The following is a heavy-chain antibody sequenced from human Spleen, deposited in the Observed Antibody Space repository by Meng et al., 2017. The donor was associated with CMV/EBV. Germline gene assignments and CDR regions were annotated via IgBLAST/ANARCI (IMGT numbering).Heavy chain of an antibody. V-gene: IGHV2-70D*14. Sequence: SGPTLVKPTQTLTLTCTFSGFSLSTSRMRVSWIRQPPGKALEWLARIDWDDDKFYSTSLKTRLTISKDTSKNHVVLTMTNMNPVDTATYYCARMGYGYNYFDYWGQGTLVTVSS. CDR3: ARMGYGYNYFDY. CDR1: GFSLSTSRMR. CDR2: IDWDDDK. J-gene: IGHJ4*02. D-gene: IGHD5-24*01.